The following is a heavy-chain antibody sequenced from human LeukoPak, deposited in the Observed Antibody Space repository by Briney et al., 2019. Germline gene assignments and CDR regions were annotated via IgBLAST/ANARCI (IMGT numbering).Heavy chain of an antibody. CDR1: GFTFSNYA. V-gene: IGHV3-23*01. Sequence: GGSLRLSCAASGFTFSNYALTWVRQAPGQGLEWVSAISASAIGTYYADSVKGRFTISRDNSKSTLYLQINSQRAEDTAVFYCARAKWDIRAFDIWGQGTVVTVSS. CDR3: ARAKWDIRAFDI. J-gene: IGHJ3*02. CDR2: ISASAIGT. D-gene: IGHD1-26*01.